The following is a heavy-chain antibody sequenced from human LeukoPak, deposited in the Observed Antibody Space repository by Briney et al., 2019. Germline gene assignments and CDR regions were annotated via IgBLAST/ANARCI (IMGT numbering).Heavy chain of an antibody. Sequence: GGSLRLSCAASGLTFSSYGMDWVRQAPGKGLEWGAFIRYDEGNIYYADSVKGRFTISRDNSKNTLYLQMNSLRAEDTAVYYCARCRYDILTGLDYWGQGTLVTVSS. V-gene: IGHV3-30*02. D-gene: IGHD3-9*01. J-gene: IGHJ4*02. CDR3: ARCRYDILTGLDY. CDR1: GLTFSSYG. CDR2: IRYDEGNI.